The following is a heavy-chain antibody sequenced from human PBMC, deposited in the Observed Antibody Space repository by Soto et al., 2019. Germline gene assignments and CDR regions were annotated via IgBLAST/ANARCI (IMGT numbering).Heavy chain of an antibody. CDR3: ARERGASSPFDY. CDR2: INPNSGST. V-gene: IGHV1-2*02. CDR1: GYTFTGYY. Sequence: ASVKVSCKASGYTFTGYYMHWVRQAPGQGLEWMGWINPNSGSTGYAQKFQGRVTMTRNTSISTAYMELSSLRSEDTAVYYCARERGASSPFDYWGQGTRVTVSS. J-gene: IGHJ4*02. D-gene: IGHD6-19*01.